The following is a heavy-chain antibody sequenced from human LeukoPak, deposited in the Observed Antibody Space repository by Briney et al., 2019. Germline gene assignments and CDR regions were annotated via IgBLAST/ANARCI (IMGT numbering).Heavy chain of an antibody. CDR2: ISSSSSYI. J-gene: IGHJ3*02. V-gene: IGHV3-21*01. D-gene: IGHD4-17*01. CDR1: GFTFSSYS. Sequence: GGSLRLSCAASGFTFSSYSMNWVRQAQGKGLEWVSSISSSSSYIYYADSVKGRFTISRDNAKNSLYLQMNSLRAEDTAVYYCATSTTEGAFDIWGQGTMVTVSS. CDR3: ATSTTEGAFDI.